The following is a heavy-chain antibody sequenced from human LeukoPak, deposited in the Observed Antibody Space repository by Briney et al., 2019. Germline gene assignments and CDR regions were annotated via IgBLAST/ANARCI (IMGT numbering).Heavy chain of an antibody. CDR1: GGTFSSYA. V-gene: IGHV1-69*05. Sequence: SVTVSCKASGGTFSSYAISWVRQAPGQGLEWMGGIIPIFGTANYAQKFQGRVTITTDESTSTAYMELSSLRSEDTAVYYCARDHGSSYSYFDYWGQGTLVTVSS. J-gene: IGHJ4*02. CDR3: ARDHGSSYSYFDY. CDR2: IIPIFGTA. D-gene: IGHD6-6*01.